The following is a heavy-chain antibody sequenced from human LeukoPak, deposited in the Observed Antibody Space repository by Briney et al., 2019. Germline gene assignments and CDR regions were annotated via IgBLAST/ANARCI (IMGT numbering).Heavy chain of an antibody. CDR2: INPSGGST. CDR1: GYTFTSYY. Sequence: VASVKVSCKASGYTFTSYYMHWVRQAPGQGLEWVGIINPSGGSTSYAQKFQGRVTMTRDTSTSTVYMELSSLRSEDTAVYYCARGTPRIVVVPAAIGDRVHYGMDVWGQGTTVTVSS. CDR3: ARGTPRIVVVPAAIGDRVHYGMDV. D-gene: IGHD2-2*02. V-gene: IGHV1-46*01. J-gene: IGHJ6*02.